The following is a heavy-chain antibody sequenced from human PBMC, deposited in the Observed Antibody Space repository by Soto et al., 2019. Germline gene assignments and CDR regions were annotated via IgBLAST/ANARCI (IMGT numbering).Heavy chain of an antibody. D-gene: IGHD2-2*01. Sequence: GASVKVSCKASGYTFTSYDINWVRQATGQGLEWMGWMNPNSGNTGYAQKFQDRVTMTRNTSISTAYMELSSLRSEDTAVYYCARGLSGGIVVVPAADDAFDIWGQGTMVTVS. CDR3: ARGLSGGIVVVPAADDAFDI. J-gene: IGHJ3*02. V-gene: IGHV1-8*01. CDR1: GYTFTSYD. CDR2: MNPNSGNT.